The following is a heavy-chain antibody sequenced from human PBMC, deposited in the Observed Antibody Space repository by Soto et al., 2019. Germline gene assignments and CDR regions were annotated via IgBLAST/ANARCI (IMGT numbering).Heavy chain of an antibody. CDR3: ARDQGRSITCQLDY. J-gene: IGHJ4*02. Sequence: PGGSLRLSCAVSGFTFSTYAMHWVRQAPGKGLEWVAVISYDGSNTYYADSVKGRFTTSRDNMLYLQMSSLRAEDTAVYYCARDQGRSITCQLDYWGQGTLVTVSS. D-gene: IGHD2-2*01. V-gene: IGHV3-30-3*01. CDR2: ISYDGSNT. CDR1: GFTFSTYA.